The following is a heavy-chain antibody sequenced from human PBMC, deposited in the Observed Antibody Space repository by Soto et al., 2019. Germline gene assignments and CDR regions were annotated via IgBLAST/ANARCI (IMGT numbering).Heavy chain of an antibody. Sequence: QVQLVQSGAEVKKPGSSVKVSCKASGGTFSSYAISWVRQAPGQGLEWMGGIIPIFGTANYAQKFQGRVTITADESTRTAYMELSSLRSEDTAVYYCARVRNDYGDYVRGWYFDLWGRGTLVTVSS. CDR2: IIPIFGTA. V-gene: IGHV1-69*12. CDR1: GGTFSSYA. J-gene: IGHJ2*01. CDR3: ARVRNDYGDYVRGWYFDL. D-gene: IGHD4-17*01.